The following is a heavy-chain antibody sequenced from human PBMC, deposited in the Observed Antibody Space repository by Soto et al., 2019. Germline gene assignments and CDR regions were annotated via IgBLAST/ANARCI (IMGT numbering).Heavy chain of an antibody. J-gene: IGHJ3*02. CDR2: IYHSGST. CDR3: AGSVYCTNGVGYLPHAFDI. Sequence: SETLSLTCTVSGYSISSGYYWGWIRQPPGKGLEWIGSIYHSGSTYYNPSLKSRVTISVDTSKNQFSLKLSSVTAADPAVYYCAGSVYCTNGVGYLPHAFDIWGQGTMVTVSS. CDR1: GYSISSGYY. D-gene: IGHD2-8*01. V-gene: IGHV4-38-2*02.